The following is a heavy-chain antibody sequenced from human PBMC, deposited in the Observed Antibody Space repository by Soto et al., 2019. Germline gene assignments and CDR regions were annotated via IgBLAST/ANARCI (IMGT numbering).Heavy chain of an antibody. Sequence: PGGALRLSCAASGFTFSSDAMSWVRQAPGKGLEWVSAISGSGGSTYYADSVKGRFTISRDNSKNTLYLQMNSLRAEDTAVYYCAKGHSSWYSSGSIQHWGTSTLVTVSS. CDR3: AKGHSSWYSSGSIQH. V-gene: IGHV3-23*01. J-gene: IGHJ1*01. D-gene: IGHD6-13*01. CDR2: ISGSGGST. CDR1: GFTFSSDA.